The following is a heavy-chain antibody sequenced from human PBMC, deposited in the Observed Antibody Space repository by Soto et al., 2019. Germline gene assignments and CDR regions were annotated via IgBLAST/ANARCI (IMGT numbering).Heavy chain of an antibody. CDR1: GVSITSYK. CDR3: AREWSAFYY. CDR2: MYSSGSN. D-gene: IGHD2-15*01. Sequence: QVQLQESGPGLVKPSETLSLTCTVSGVSITSYKWSWIRQSPGKGLEWIAYMYSSGSNSYNPSLKSRVTISVDTSKNQYSLKVNSAAAADTAVYYCAREWSAFYYWVQGILVTVSS. J-gene: IGHJ4*02. V-gene: IGHV4-59*01.